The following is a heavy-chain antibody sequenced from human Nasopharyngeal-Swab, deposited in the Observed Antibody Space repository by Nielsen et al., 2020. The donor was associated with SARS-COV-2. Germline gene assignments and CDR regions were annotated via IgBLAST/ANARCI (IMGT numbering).Heavy chain of an antibody. J-gene: IGHJ5*02. D-gene: IGHD1-26*01. Sequence: SVKVSCKASGGTFSSYAISWVRQAPGQGLEWMGGIIPIFGTANYAQKFQGRVTITADESTSTAYMELSSLRSEDTAVYYCARDEGRGLLTGFLKNWFDPWGQGTLVTVSS. V-gene: IGHV1-69*13. CDR3: ARDEGRGLLTGFLKNWFDP. CDR2: IIPIFGTA. CDR1: GGTFSSYA.